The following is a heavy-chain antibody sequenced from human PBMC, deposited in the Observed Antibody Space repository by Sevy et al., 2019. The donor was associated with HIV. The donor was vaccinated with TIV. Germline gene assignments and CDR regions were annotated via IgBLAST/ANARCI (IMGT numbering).Heavy chain of an antibody. V-gene: IGHV3-33*08. D-gene: IGHD1-1*01. CDR3: ASEHNWDGAFDI. CDR2: IWYDGSIK. Sequence: GGSLRLSCAASGFTFNTYGMHWVRQAPGKGLEWVGQIWYDGSIKKYADSVKGRFTISRDNTKSTLYLQMKSLRGEDTAVYFCASEHNWDGAFDIWGQGTMVTVSS. J-gene: IGHJ3*02. CDR1: GFTFNTYG.